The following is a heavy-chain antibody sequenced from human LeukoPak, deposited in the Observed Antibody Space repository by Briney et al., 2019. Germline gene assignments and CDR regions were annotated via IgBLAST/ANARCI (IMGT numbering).Heavy chain of an antibody. V-gene: IGHV3-48*01. D-gene: IGHD3-3*01. CDR2: ISSSSSTI. CDR1: GVNFSTYA. J-gene: IGHJ4*01. CDR3: AGGPGFLIDC. Sequence: GGSLRLSCAASGVNFSTYAMNWVRQVPGKGLEWVSYISSSSSTIYYADSVKGRFTISRDNAKNSLYLQMNSLRAEDTAVYYCAGGPGFLIDCWGHGTLVTVSS.